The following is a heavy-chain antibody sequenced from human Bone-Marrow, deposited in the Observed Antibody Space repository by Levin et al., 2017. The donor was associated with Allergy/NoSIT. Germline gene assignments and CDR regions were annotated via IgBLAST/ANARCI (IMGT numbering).Heavy chain of an antibody. Sequence: LSLTCAASGFTFSSYAMHWVRQAPGKGLEWVAVISYDGSNKYYADSVKGRFTISRDNSKNTLYLQMNSLRAEDTAVYYCAVGGRETGYSSGVRFGIFDYWGQGTLVTVSS. D-gene: IGHD6-19*01. J-gene: IGHJ4*02. CDR1: GFTFSSYA. CDR2: ISYDGSNK. V-gene: IGHV3-30-3*01. CDR3: AVGGRETGYSSGVRFGIFDY.